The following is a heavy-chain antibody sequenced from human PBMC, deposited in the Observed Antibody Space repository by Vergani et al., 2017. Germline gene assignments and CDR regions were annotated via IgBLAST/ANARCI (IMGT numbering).Heavy chain of an antibody. V-gene: IGHV2-5*01. D-gene: IGHD3-10*01. CDR3: AHRRGXMVRGVIPFEGYDY. CDR1: GFSLSTSGVG. J-gene: IGHJ4*02. CDR2: IYWNDDK. Sequence: QITLKESGPTLVKPTQTLTLTCTFSGFSLSTSGVGVGWIRQPPGKALEWLALIYWNDDKRYSPSLKSRLTITKDTSKNQVVLTMTNMDPVDTATYYCAHRRGXMVRGVIPFEGYDYWGQVTLVTVSS.